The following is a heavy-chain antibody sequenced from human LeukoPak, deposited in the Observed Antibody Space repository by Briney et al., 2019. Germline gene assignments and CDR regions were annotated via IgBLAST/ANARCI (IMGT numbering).Heavy chain of an antibody. CDR1: GYTYTLHD. J-gene: IGHJ5*02. D-gene: IGHD3-22*01. CDR2: ISNYNGHT. V-gene: IGHV1-18*01. Sequence: GVSVTLSYKSSGYTYTLHDISWVRQAPGQALEWLGWISNYNGHTHYAQKLQGRVTMTTDTSTSTGYRELRSLRSGDTAVYYCARDYYDRSGCPFDPWGQEALVTVSS. CDR3: ARDYYDRSGCPFDP.